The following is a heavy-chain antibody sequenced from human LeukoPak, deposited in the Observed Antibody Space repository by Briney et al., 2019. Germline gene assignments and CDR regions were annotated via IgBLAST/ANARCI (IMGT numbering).Heavy chain of an antibody. V-gene: IGHV1-18*01. D-gene: IGHD3-3*01. Sequence: GASVKVSCKASGYTFTSYGISWVRQAPGQGLEWMGWISAYNGNTNYAQKLQGRVTMTTDTSTSTAYMELRSLRSDDTAVYYCARVGVTSYYDFWSALGRQFDPWGQGTLVTVSS. CDR1: GYTFTSYG. J-gene: IGHJ5*02. CDR3: ARVGVTSYYDFWSALGRQFDP. CDR2: ISAYNGNT.